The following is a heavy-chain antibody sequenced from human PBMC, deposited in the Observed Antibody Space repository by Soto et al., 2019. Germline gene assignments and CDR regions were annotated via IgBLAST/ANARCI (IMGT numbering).Heavy chain of an antibody. CDR2: ISWNSGSI. V-gene: IGHV3-9*01. CDR3: AKDGVLDYSKEQRRLSVNWFDP. D-gene: IGHD4-4*01. Sequence: GGSLRLSCAASGFTFDDYAMHWVRQAPGKGLEWVSGISWNSGSIGYADSVKGRFTISRDNAKNSLYLQMNSLRAEDTALYYCAKDGVLDYSKEQRRLSVNWFDPWGQGTLVTVSS. CDR1: GFTFDDYA. J-gene: IGHJ5*02.